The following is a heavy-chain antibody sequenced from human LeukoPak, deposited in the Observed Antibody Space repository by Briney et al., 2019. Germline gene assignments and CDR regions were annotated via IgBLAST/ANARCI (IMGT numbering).Heavy chain of an antibody. CDR2: ISGSDGST. J-gene: IGHJ4*02. CDR1: GFTFSSYA. V-gene: IGHV3-23*01. Sequence: GASLRLSCAASGFTFSSYAMSWVRQAPGKGLEWVSAISGSDGSTYYADSVKGRFTISRDNSKNTPYLQMNSLRAEDTAVYYCAKHPGSGWYMLDYWGQGTLVTVSS. CDR3: AKHPGSGWYMLDY. D-gene: IGHD6-19*01.